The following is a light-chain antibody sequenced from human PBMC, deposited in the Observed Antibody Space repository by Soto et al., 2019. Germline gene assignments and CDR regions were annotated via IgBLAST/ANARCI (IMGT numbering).Light chain of an antibody. CDR3: QSYDSSLSGYV. Sequence: QSVRTQPPSVSGAPGQRVTLSCTGSSSTIGAGYDVHWYQQLPGTAPKLLIYGNSNRPSGVPDRFSGSKSGTSASLAITGLQAEDEADYYCQSYDSSLSGYVFGTGTKVTVL. V-gene: IGLV1-40*01. CDR1: SSTIGAGYD. CDR2: GNS. J-gene: IGLJ1*01.